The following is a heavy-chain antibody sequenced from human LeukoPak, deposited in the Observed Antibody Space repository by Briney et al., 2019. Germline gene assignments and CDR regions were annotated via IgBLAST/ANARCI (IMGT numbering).Heavy chain of an antibody. CDR2: ISGSGGST. D-gene: IGHD2-15*01. CDR1: GFTFSSYA. Sequence: GGSLRLSCAASGFTFSSYAMSWVRQAPGKGLEWVSAISGSGGSTYYADSVKGRFTISRDNSKNTLYLQMNSLRAEDTAVYYCAGSYCSGGSCYSVGFDYWGQGTLVTVSS. V-gene: IGHV3-23*01. CDR3: AGSYCSGGSCYSVGFDY. J-gene: IGHJ4*02.